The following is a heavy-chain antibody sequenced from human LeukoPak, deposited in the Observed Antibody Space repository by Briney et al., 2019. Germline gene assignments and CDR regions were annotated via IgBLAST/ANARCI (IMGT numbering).Heavy chain of an antibody. V-gene: IGHV3-9*01. D-gene: IGHD3-9*01. CDR2: ISWNSGSI. CDR3: AKAHGILTGHYTGLFDH. Sequence: PGGSLRLSCAASGFTFDDYAMHWVRQAPGKGLEWVSGISWNSGSIDYGDSVKGRFTISRDNAQNSLYLQMNSLRAEDTALYYCAKAHGILTGHYTGLFDHWGQGTLVIVSS. CDR1: GFTFDDYA. J-gene: IGHJ4*02.